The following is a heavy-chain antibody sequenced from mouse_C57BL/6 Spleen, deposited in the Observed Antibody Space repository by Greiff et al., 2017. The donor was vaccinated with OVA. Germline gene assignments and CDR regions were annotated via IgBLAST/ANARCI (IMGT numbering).Heavy chain of an antibody. D-gene: IGHD4-1*01. Sequence: QVTLKESGAELAKPGASVKLSCKASGYTFTSYWMHWVKQRPGQGLEWIGYITPSSGNTKYNQKFKDKATLTADKSSSTAYMQLSSLTYEDSAVYYGARSSTGTRAMGDWGQGTSVTVST. CDR2: ITPSSGNT. V-gene: IGHV1-7*01. CDR1: GYTFTSYW. CDR3: ARSSTGTRAMGD. J-gene: IGHJ4*01.